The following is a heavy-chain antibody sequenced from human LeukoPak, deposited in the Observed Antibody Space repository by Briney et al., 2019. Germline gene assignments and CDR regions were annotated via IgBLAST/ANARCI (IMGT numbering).Heavy chain of an antibody. CDR1: GFTFSSYG. CDR3: ARKMAL. Sequence: PGRSLRLSCAASGFTFSSYGMHWVRQAPGKGLEWVSYIDGTSRSIYYADSVKGRFTVSRDNANNSLFLQMNSLRDEDTAVYFCARKMALWGQGTLVTVSS. D-gene: IGHD5-24*01. V-gene: IGHV3-48*02. J-gene: IGHJ4*02. CDR2: IDGTSRSI.